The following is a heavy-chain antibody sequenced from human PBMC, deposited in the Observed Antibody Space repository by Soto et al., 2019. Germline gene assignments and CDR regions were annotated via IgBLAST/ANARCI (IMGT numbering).Heavy chain of an antibody. CDR2: IYYSGST. CDR3: ARDSSSSFPYAFDI. J-gene: IGHJ3*02. Sequence: SETLSLTCAVSGGSISRGGYSWSWIRQPPGKGPEWIGYIYYSGSTNYNPSLKSRVTISVDTSKNQFSLKLSSVTAADTAVYYCARDSSSSFPYAFDIWGQGTMVTVSS. D-gene: IGHD6-13*01. V-gene: IGHV4-61*08. CDR1: GGSISRGGYS.